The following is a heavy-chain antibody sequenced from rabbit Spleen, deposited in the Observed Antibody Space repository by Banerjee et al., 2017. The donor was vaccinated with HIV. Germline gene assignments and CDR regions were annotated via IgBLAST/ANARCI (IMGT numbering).Heavy chain of an antibody. CDR3: ARDTSSSFSSYGMDL. CDR2: IDTGSSGFT. J-gene: IGHJ6*01. CDR1: GVSFSDNVY. Sequence: QSLEESGGDLVKPGASLTLTCTASGVSFSDNVYMCWVRQAPGKGLEWIACIDTGSSGFTYFATWAKGRFTCSKTSSTTVTLQMTRLTAADTATYFCARDTSSSFSSYGMDLWGPGTLVTVS. V-gene: IGHV1S40*01. D-gene: IGHD1-1*01.